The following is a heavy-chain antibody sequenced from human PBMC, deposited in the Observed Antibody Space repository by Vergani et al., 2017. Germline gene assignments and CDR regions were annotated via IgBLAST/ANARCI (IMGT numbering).Heavy chain of an antibody. CDR3: AKDHDYGSGSLDY. Sequence: EVHLEESGGGLVQPGGSLRLSCAASGFMFSVYSMNWVRQAPGKGLEWVSAISGSGGSTYYADSVKGRFTISRDNSKNTLYLQMNSLRAEDTAVYYCAKDHDYGSGSLDYWGQGTLVTVSS. CDR2: ISGSGGST. V-gene: IGHV3-23*04. CDR1: GFMFSVYS. J-gene: IGHJ4*02. D-gene: IGHD3-10*01.